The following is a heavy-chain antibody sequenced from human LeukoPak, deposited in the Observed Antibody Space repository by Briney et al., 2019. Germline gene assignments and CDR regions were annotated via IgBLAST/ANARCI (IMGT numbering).Heavy chain of an antibody. CDR3: ATQPPYCSGGSCYSAYYYGMDV. CDR1: GFTFSSYG. CDR2: ISYDGSNK. Sequence: PGRSLRLSCAASGFTFSSYGMHWVRQAPGKGLEWVAVISYDGSNKYYADSVKGRFTISRDNSKNTLYLQMNSLRAEDTAVYYCATQPPYCSGGSCYSAYYYGMDVWGQGTTVTVSS. V-gene: IGHV3-30*03. D-gene: IGHD2-15*01. J-gene: IGHJ6*02.